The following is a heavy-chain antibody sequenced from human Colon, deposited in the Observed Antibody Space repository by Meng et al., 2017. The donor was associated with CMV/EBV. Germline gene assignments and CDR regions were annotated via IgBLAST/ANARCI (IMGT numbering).Heavy chain of an antibody. D-gene: IGHD2-2*02. CDR3: ARYTWCEPPFGMDV. CDR2: ITASGSSP. V-gene: IGHV3-11*01. J-gene: IGHJ6*02. CDR1: GSKFSDYY. Sequence: GESLKISCTASGSKFSDYYMSWIRRAPGKGLEWVSYITASGSSPFYADSVRGRFTISRDNGQQTVHLQMNSLTADDSAVYYCARYTWCEPPFGMDVWGPGTTVTVSS.